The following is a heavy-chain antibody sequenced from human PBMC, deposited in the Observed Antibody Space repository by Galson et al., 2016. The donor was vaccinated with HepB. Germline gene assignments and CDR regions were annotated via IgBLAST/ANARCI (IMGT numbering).Heavy chain of an antibody. V-gene: IGHV4-4*07. CDR3: ARSNFYSRDAFFDP. J-gene: IGHJ5*02. CDR1: GGSVTTYY. Sequence: SETLSLTCTVSGGSVTTYYWTWIRQPAGKPLEWIGRLYPPESTNYNPSFESRVTMSIDTSKKEFSLKLTSVTAADTAIYYCARSNFYSRDAFFDPWGQGTLVTVSS. CDR2: LYPPEST. D-gene: IGHD2/OR15-2a*01.